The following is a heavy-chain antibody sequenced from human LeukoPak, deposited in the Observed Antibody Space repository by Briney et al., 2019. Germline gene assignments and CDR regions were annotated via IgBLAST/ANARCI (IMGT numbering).Heavy chain of an antibody. Sequence: GGSLRLSCAASGFTFSSCAMSWVRQAPGQGLEWVSAISGSVGSTYYADSVQGRFTISRDNSKNTLYLQMNSLRAEDTAVYYCAKEGVSYGYSDWYFDLWGRGTLVTVSS. CDR1: GFTFSSCA. D-gene: IGHD5-18*01. V-gene: IGHV3-23*01. J-gene: IGHJ2*01. CDR3: AKEGVSYGYSDWYFDL. CDR2: ISGSVGST.